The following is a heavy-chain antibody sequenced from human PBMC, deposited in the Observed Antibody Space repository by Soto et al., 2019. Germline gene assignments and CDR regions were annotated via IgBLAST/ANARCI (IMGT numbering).Heavy chain of an antibody. CDR1: GYTFTSYY. D-gene: IGHD6-19*01. J-gene: IGHJ6*02. V-gene: IGHV1-46*01. CDR2: INPSSGST. Sequence: ASVKVSCKASGYTFTSYYMHWVRQAPGQGLEWMGIINPSSGSTSYAQKFQGRVTMTRDTSTSTAYMELSSLRSEDTAVYYCAVVAGGGFGAPNDWYYRMVVGGQGNPVTVS. CDR3: AVVAGGGFGAPNDWYYRMVV.